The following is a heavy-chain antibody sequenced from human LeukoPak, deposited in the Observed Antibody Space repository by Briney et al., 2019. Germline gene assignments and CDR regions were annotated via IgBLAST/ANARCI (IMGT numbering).Heavy chain of an antibody. Sequence: GRSLRLSCAASGFTFFAYAMHSGRQAPGKGLEWVSGISWNSGSIGYADSVKGRFTISRDNAKNSLYLQMNSLRAEDTALYYCESSCWSGRGYWGQGTLVTVSS. J-gene: IGHJ4*02. CDR2: ISWNSGSI. CDR1: GFTFFAYA. D-gene: IGHD6-19*01. CDR3: ESSCWSGRGY. V-gene: IGHV3-9*01.